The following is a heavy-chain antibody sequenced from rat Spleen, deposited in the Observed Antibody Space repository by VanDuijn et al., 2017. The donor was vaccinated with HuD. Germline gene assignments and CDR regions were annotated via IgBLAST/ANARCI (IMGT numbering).Heavy chain of an antibody. V-gene: IGHV4-2*01. CDR3: AREGIRGTGTYLDF. CDR2: INKDSSTI. J-gene: IGHJ2*01. Sequence: EVKLVESGGGLVQPGRSLKLSCAASGFNFNDYWMGWVRQAPGKGLEWIGEINKDSSTIKYTPSLRDKFTISRDNAQNTLYLQMSKLGSEDTAIYFCAREGIRGTGTYLDFWGQGVMVTVSS. CDR1: GFNFNDYW. D-gene: IGHD4-3*01.